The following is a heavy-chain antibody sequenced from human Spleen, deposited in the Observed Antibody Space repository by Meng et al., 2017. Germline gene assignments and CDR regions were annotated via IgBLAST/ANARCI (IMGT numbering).Heavy chain of an antibody. J-gene: IGHJ5*02. CDR1: GGSFSGYY. CDR2: INHSGST. Sequence: QVQLQQWGPGLFKPSETLSLTCAVYGGSFSGYYWSWIRQPPGKGLEWIGEINHSGSTNYNPSLKSRVTMSVDKSKNQFSLKLSSVTAADTAVYYCASQVFSGLNWFGPWGQGTLVTVSS. V-gene: IGHV4-34*01. CDR3: ASQVFSGLNWFGP. D-gene: IGHD3-10*01.